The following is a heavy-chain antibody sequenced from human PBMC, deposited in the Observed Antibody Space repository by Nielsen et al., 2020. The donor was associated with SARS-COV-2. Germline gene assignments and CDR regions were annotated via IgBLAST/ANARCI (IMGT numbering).Heavy chain of an antibody. J-gene: IGHJ6*02. Sequence: GESLKISCAASGFTFSSYGMHWVRQAPGKGLEWVAVISYDGSNKYYADSVKGRFTISRDNSKNTLYLQMNSLRAEDTAVYYCAKDKGGATLYGMDVWGQGTTVTVSS. CDR2: ISYDGSNK. CDR1: GFTFSSYG. D-gene: IGHD1-26*01. V-gene: IGHV3-30*18. CDR3: AKDKGGATLYGMDV.